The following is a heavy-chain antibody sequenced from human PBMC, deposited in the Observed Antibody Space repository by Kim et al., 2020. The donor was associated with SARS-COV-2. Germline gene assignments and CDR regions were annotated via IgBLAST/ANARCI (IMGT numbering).Heavy chain of an antibody. CDR2: ISSDGSSE. CDR3: ANVAGIQSLLMDV. V-gene: IGHV3-30*18. CDR1: GFTFSNYD. D-gene: IGHD2-21*01. Sequence: GGSLRLSCTPSGFTFSNYDMHWARQAPGKGLEWMAGISSDGSSESYADSVKGRFSISRDNARNTLFLQMYSLTLEDTAVYYCANVAGIQSLLMDVWGQGTTVTVSS. J-gene: IGHJ6*02.